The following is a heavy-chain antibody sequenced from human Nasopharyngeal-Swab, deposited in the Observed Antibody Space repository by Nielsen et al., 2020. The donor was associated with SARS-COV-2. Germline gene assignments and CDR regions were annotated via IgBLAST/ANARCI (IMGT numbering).Heavy chain of an antibody. Sequence: GGSLRLSCAASGFTFSGSAMHWVRQASGKGLEWVGRIRSKANSYATAYAASVKGRFTISRDDSKNTAYLQMNSLRAEDTAVYYCAKDGNGGYLVNYYMDVWGKGTTVTVSS. V-gene: IGHV3-73*01. CDR3: AKDGNGGYLVNYYMDV. CDR2: IRSKANSYAT. D-gene: IGHD5-12*01. CDR1: GFTFSGSA. J-gene: IGHJ6*03.